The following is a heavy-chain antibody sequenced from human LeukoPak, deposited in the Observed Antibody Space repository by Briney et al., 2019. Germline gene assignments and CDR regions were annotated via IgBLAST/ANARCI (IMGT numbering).Heavy chain of an antibody. CDR2: VFYNGIT. CDR1: GGYITGYY. CDR3: ARHTPLLGGITRFDY. D-gene: IGHD3-16*01. V-gene: IGHV4-59*08. J-gene: IGHJ4*02. Sequence: SETLSLTCTVSGGYITGYYWSWVRQPPGKALEWIGYVFYNGITDYNPSLESRVTISVDTSKNQFSLRLSSVSAADTAIYYCARHTPLLGGITRFDYWGQGTLVTVSS.